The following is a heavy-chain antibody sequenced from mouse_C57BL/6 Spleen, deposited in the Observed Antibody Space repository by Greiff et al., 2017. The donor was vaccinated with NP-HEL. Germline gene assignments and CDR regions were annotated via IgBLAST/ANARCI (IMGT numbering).Heavy chain of an antibody. V-gene: IGHV1-85*01. CDR2: IYPRDGST. CDR1: GYTFTSYD. Sequence: QVQLQQSGPELVKPGASVKLSCKASGYTFTSYDINWVKQRPGQGLEWIGWIYPRDGSTKYNEKFKGKATLTVDTSSSTAYMELHSLTSEDSAVYFCAREANYYGSSSYYFDYWGQGTTLTVSS. D-gene: IGHD1-1*01. J-gene: IGHJ2*01. CDR3: AREANYYGSSSYYFDY.